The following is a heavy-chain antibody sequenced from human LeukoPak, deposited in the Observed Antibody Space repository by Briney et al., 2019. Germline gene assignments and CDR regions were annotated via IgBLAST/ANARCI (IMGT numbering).Heavy chain of an antibody. J-gene: IGHJ4*02. CDR2: IKQDGSEK. CDR3: ARNRGVDY. V-gene: IGHV3-7*05. Sequence: GGSLRLSCAASGFTLSNYWMNWVRQAPGKGLEWVANIKQDGSEKYYVDSVRGRFTISRDITKNSVYLQMNSLRVEDTAVYYCARNRGVDYWGQGTLVTVSS. D-gene: IGHD2/OR15-2a*01. CDR1: GFTLSNYW.